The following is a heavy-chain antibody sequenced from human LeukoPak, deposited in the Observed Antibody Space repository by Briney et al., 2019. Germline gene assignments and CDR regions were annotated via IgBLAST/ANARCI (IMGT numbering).Heavy chain of an antibody. CDR2: INSDGSST. D-gene: IGHD5-12*01. Sequence: GGSLRLSCAASGFAFSSYWMHWVRQAPGKGLVWVSRINSDGSSTSYADSVKGRFTISRDNAKNTLYLQMNSLRAEDTAVYYCARDHPDIVATIPPYWGQGTLVTVSS. J-gene: IGHJ4*02. V-gene: IGHV3-74*01. CDR1: GFAFSSYW. CDR3: ARDHPDIVATIPPY.